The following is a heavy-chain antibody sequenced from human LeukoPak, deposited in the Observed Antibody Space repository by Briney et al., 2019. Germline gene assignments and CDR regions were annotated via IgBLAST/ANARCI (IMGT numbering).Heavy chain of an antibody. CDR1: GDSMSSSSYY. D-gene: IGHD4-17*01. J-gene: IGHJ4*02. V-gene: IGHV4-39*01. Sequence: PSETLSLTCTVSGDSMSSSSYYWGWIRQPPGKGLEWIGSIYYRGDTYYNPSLKSRVTISEDTSKNQFSLKLRYVTAADTAVYYCARYGYGDPLFDHWGQGTLVTVSS. CDR2: IYYRGDT. CDR3: ARYGYGDPLFDH.